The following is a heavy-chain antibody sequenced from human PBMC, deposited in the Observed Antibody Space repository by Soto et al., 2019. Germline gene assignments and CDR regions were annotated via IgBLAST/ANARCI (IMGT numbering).Heavy chain of an antibody. V-gene: IGHV1-18*04. D-gene: IGHD3-3*01. J-gene: IGHJ3*02. CDR2: ISAYNGNT. Sequence: ASVKVSCKASGYTFTSYGISWVRQAPGQGLEWMGWISAYNGNTNYAQKLQGRVTMTTDTSTSTAYMELRSLRSDDTAVYYCARGTGITIFGVARNYAFDIWGQGTMVTVSS. CDR3: ARGTGITIFGVARNYAFDI. CDR1: GYTFTSYG.